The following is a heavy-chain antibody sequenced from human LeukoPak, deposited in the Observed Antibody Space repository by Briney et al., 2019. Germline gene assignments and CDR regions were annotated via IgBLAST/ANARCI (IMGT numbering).Heavy chain of an antibody. CDR2: ISGSGGST. CDR3: AKASRRIAAAGTVRYYYYMDV. CDR1: GFTFSSYA. Sequence: PGGSLRLPCAASGFTFSSYAMSWVRQAPGKGLEWVSAISGSGGSTYYADSVKGRFTISRDNSKNTLYLQMNSLRAEDTAVYYCAKASRRIAAAGTVRYYYYMDVWGKGTTVTVSS. V-gene: IGHV3-23*01. J-gene: IGHJ6*03. D-gene: IGHD6-13*01.